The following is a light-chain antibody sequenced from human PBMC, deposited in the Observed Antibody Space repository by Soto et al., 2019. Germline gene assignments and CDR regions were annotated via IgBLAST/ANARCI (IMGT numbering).Light chain of an antibody. Sequence: QSALTQPASVSGSPGQSITISCTGTSSDVGGYDYVSWYQQHPGKAPKLMIYGVSNRPSGVSNRVSGSKSGNTASLTISGLQAEDEADYYCSSHTHSITHVFGGGTKLTVL. V-gene: IGLV2-14*03. CDR2: GVS. CDR3: SSHTHSITHV. CDR1: SSDVGGYDY. J-gene: IGLJ3*02.